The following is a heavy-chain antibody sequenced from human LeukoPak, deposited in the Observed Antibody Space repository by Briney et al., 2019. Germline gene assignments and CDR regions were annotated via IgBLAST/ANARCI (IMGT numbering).Heavy chain of an antibody. V-gene: IGHV3-23*01. J-gene: IGHJ4*02. CDR3: AKDRDYYDSSGYYVLSYYFDY. D-gene: IGHD3-22*01. CDR2: ISGSGGST. Sequence: GGSLRLSCAASGFTFSSYAMSWVRQAPGKGLEWVSAISGSGGSTYYADSVKGRFTISRDNSKNTLYLQMNSLRAEDTAVYYCAKDRDYYDSSGYYVLSYYFDYWGQGTLVTVSS. CDR1: GFTFSSYA.